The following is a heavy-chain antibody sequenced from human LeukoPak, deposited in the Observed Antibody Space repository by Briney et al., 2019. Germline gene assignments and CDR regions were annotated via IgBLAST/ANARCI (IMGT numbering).Heavy chain of an antibody. CDR1: GLSFSTYE. J-gene: IGHJ4*02. Sequence: GGSLRLSCAASGLSFSTYEMNWVRQAPGKGLEWVSYISSSASTIYYADSVKGRFTISRDNAKNSLYLQMNSLRAEDTALYYCAREGVYGGSFPYYFDYWGQGTLVTVSS. V-gene: IGHV3-48*03. CDR3: AREGVYGGSFPYYFDY. CDR2: ISSSASTI. D-gene: IGHD1-26*01.